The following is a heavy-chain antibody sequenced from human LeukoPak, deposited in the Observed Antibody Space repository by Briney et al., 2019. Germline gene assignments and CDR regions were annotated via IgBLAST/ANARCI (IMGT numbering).Heavy chain of an antibody. J-gene: IGHJ4*02. CDR3: APMEMATTTPFHY. CDR2: IIPILGIA. Sequence: SVKVSCKASGYTFTSYYMHWVRQAPGQGLEWMGRIIPILGIANYAQKFQGRVTITADKSTSTAYMELSSLRSEDTAVYYCAPMEMATTTPFHYWGQGTLVTVSS. V-gene: IGHV1-69*02. CDR1: GYTFTSYY. D-gene: IGHD1-1*01.